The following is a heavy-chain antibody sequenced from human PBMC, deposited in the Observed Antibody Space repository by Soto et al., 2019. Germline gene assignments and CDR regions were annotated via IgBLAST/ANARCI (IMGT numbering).Heavy chain of an antibody. CDR3: ARDSTNYYDSSGYFLFDY. Sequence: PGGSLRLSCAASGFTFSSYSMNWVRQAPGKGLEWVSYISRTSSTIYYADSVKGRFTVSRDNAKNSLYLQMGSLRDEDTAVYYCARDSTNYYDSSGYFLFDYWGQGTLVTVSS. J-gene: IGHJ4*02. V-gene: IGHV3-48*02. CDR1: GFTFSSYS. D-gene: IGHD3-22*01. CDR2: ISRTSSTI.